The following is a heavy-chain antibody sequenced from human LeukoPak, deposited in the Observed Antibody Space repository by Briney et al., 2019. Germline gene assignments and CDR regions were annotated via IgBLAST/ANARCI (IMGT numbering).Heavy chain of an antibody. V-gene: IGHV3-66*01. CDR1: GFTVSSHY. Sequence: PGGSLRLSCVASGFTVSSHYRSWVRQAPGKGLEWVSAIYTDGSTYYAGSVKGRFTISRDNSENTLYLQMNSLRVEDTAVYYCARDRPAGGVGDFDHWGQGTLVTVSS. D-gene: IGHD3-16*01. CDR3: ARDRPAGGVGDFDH. CDR2: IYTDGST. J-gene: IGHJ4*02.